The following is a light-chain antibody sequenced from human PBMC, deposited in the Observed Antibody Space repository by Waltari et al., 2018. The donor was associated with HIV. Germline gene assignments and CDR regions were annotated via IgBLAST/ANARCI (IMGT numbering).Light chain of an antibody. CDR1: TSHFGLSNF. Sequence: QSALTQPASVSGSPEQSTPISCTESTSHFGLSNFISWYQQQPGGVPKVIISEVSSRPSGVSSRFSGSKSGNTASLTISWLQTEDEADYYCTSFTSNYTVMFGGGTKVTVL. CDR3: TSFTSNYTVM. V-gene: IGLV2-14*01. CDR2: EVS. J-gene: IGLJ3*02.